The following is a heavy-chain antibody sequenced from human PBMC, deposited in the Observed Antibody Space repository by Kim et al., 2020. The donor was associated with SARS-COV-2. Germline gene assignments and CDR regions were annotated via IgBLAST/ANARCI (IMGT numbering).Heavy chain of an antibody. V-gene: IGHV4-34*01. J-gene: IGHJ6*04. D-gene: IGHD2-2*02. CDR3: ARGRAGVVPAPILGIGPHYDYFNMDV. Sequence: SETLSLTCAVYGGSFSGLYWSWIRQPPGKGLEWIGEIHQSGSTNYNPSLKSRVTISIDTSKNQFSLKLSSVTAADTGFYYCARGRAGVVPAPILGIGPHYDYFNMDVWGDGTTVTVSS. CDR2: IHQSGST. CDR1: GGSFSGLY.